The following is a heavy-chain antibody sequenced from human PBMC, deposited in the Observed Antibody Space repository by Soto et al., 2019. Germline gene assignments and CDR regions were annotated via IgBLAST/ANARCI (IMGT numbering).Heavy chain of an antibody. CDR3: AHCRGRNYFDY. Sequence: QITLKESGPPLVKPTQTLTLTCTFSGFSLSTSGVGVGWIRQPPGKALEWLALIYWDDDKRYSPSLKSRLTLTKDTSKHQVVLTMTNMDPVDTATYYCAHCRGRNYFDYWGQGTLVTVSS. D-gene: IGHD3-10*01. V-gene: IGHV2-5*02. J-gene: IGHJ4*02. CDR1: GFSLSTSGVG. CDR2: IYWDDDK.